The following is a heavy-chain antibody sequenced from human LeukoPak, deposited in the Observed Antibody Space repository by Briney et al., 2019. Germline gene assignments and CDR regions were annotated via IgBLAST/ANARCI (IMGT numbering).Heavy chain of an antibody. CDR2: IKLDANEK. V-gene: IGHV3-7*01. D-gene: IGHD1-14*01. J-gene: IGHJ5*02. CDR1: GLTVSECR. CDR3: ARHTTLDP. Sequence: GLTVSECRSGWVRQAPGKRMEWVANIKLDANEKNYVDSVKGRFTISRNNANNSLYLQMNNLGADDTAVYYCARHTTLDPWGRGALVTVSS.